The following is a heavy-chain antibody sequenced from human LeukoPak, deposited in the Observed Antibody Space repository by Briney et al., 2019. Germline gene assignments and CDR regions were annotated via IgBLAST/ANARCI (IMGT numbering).Heavy chain of an antibody. V-gene: IGHV1-69*06. Sequence: GASVKVSCKASGGTFSSYAISWGRQAPGQGLEGMGGSIPIFGTANYAQKFQGRVTVTADKAPSTAYMELSSLRSEDTAVYYCARDRQRIAAALDAFDIWGQGTMVTVSS. J-gene: IGHJ3*02. CDR3: ARDRQRIAAALDAFDI. CDR2: SIPIFGTA. CDR1: GGTFSSYA. D-gene: IGHD6-13*01.